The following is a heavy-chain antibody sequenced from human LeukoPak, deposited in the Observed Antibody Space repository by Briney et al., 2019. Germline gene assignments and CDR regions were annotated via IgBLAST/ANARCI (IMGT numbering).Heavy chain of an antibody. CDR1: GYTFTSYY. Sequence: ASVKVSCKASGYTFTSYYMHWVRQAPGQGLEWMGIINPSGGSTSYAQKFQGRVTITADESTSTAYMELSSLRSEDTAVYYCARDIVVVPAAYYYYYGMDVWGQGTTVTVSS. CDR2: INPSGGST. J-gene: IGHJ6*02. V-gene: IGHV1-46*01. D-gene: IGHD2-2*01. CDR3: ARDIVVVPAAYYYYYGMDV.